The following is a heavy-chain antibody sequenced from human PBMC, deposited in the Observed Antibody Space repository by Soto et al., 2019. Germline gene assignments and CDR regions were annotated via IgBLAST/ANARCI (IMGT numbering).Heavy chain of an antibody. CDR3: ARASAAASPGYFDL. CDR2: IYYSGST. D-gene: IGHD2-2*01. V-gene: IGHV4-31*03. Sequence: QVQLQESGPGLVKPSQTLSLTCTVSGGSISSGGYYWSWIRQHPGKGLEWIGYIYYSGSTYYNPSLKGRVTISVDTSKNQFSLKLSSVTAADTAVYYCARASAAASPGYFDLWGRGTLVTVSS. J-gene: IGHJ2*01. CDR1: GGSISSGGYY.